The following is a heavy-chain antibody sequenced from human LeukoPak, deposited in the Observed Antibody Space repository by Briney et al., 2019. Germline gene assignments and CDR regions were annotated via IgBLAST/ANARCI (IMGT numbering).Heavy chain of an antibody. V-gene: IGHV1-69*01. D-gene: IGHD3-3*01. Sequence: PVKVSCKASGGTFSSYAISWVRQAPGQGLEWMGGIIPIFGTANYAQKFQGRVTITADESTSTAYMELSSLRSEDTAVYYCAGASGAHYDFWSGSYYMDVWGKGTTVTVSS. J-gene: IGHJ6*03. CDR2: IIPIFGTA. CDR1: GGTFSSYA. CDR3: AGASGAHYDFWSGSYYMDV.